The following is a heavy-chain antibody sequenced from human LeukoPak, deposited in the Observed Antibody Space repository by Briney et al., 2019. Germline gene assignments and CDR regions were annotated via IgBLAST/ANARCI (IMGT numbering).Heavy chain of an antibody. CDR2: ISSSGEFT. V-gene: IGHV3-23*01. CDR1: GFTFSTYA. Sequence: QAGGYLRLSCAASGFTFSTYAMSWVRQAPGKGLVWVSSISSSGEFTYYVDSVKGRFTISRDNSKNTLYLQMSSLRAEDTAVYYCAKDRPNYYHSSGSYYKRSGDSWGQGTLVTVSS. D-gene: IGHD3-22*01. J-gene: IGHJ5*01. CDR3: AKDRPNYYHSSGSYYKRSGDS.